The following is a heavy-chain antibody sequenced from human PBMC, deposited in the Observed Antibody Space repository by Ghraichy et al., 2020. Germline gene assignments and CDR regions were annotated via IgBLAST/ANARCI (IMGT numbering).Heavy chain of an antibody. J-gene: IGHJ6*02. V-gene: IGHV3-66*01. D-gene: IGHD3-10*01. CDR1: GFTVSSNY. Sequence: LSLTCAASGFTVSSNYMSWVRQAPGKGLEWVSFIYSGGSTYYADSVKGRFTISRDNSKNTLYLQMNSLRAEDTAVYYCARGITMVRGVRKYYYGMDVWGQGTTVTVSS. CDR2: IYSGGST. CDR3: ARGITMVRGVRKYYYGMDV.